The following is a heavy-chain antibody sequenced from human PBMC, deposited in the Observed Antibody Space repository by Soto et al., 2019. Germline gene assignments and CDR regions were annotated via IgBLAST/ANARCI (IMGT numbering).Heavy chain of an antibody. CDR1: GGSISSYY. CDR3: ARSLVYYDFWSGYYTGTPVFFDY. CDR2: IYYSGST. J-gene: IGHJ4*02. V-gene: IGHV4-59*01. Sequence: PSETLSLTCTVSGGSISSYYWSWIRQPPGKGLEWIGYIYYSGSTNYNPSLKSRVTISVDTSKNQFSLKLSSVTAADTAVYYCARSLVYYDFWSGYYTGTPVFFDYWGQGTLVTVSS. D-gene: IGHD3-3*01.